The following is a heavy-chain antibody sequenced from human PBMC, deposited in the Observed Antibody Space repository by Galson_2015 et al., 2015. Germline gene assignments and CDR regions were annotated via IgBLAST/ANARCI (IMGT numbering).Heavy chain of an antibody. Sequence: SGDSVEKPGEFLSISCTGAGPTCLHSWVGWVRQMPGAGLEWIGVMSPGASDTRYSPSVQAQFTISADNSIGTAYLQWSSLKTSDTAIYYCARSFFGSGSHYVDYWGQGTLVTVSS. V-gene: IGHV5-51*01. D-gene: IGHD3-10*01. CDR3: ARSFFGSGSHYVDY. J-gene: IGHJ4*02. CDR1: GPTCLHSW. CDR2: MSPGASDT.